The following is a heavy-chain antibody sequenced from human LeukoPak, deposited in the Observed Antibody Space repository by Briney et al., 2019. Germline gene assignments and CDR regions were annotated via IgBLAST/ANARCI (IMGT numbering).Heavy chain of an antibody. Sequence: PGGSLRLSCAASGFTVSSNYMNWGRQPPGKGLEGVSVIYSGGRTYYAESAKGRFTIFRDNSKNTVYLQITSLRAEDTAVYYCASDGDGSGSCYNPTNYYGMDVWGQGTTVXVSS. CDR2: IYSGGRT. CDR1: GFTVSSNY. J-gene: IGHJ6*02. CDR3: ASDGDGSGSCYNPTNYYGMDV. V-gene: IGHV3-53*01. D-gene: IGHD3-10*01.